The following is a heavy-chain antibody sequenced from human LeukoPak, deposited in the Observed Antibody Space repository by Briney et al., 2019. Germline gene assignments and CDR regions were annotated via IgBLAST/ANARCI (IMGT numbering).Heavy chain of an antibody. Sequence: GGSLRLSCVVSGFTFSDYWMHWVRQAPGKGLEWVANIRQDGSEKYYVDSVKGRFTISRDNAENSLYLQMNSLGAEDTAVYYCARRYMDVWGKGTTVTVSS. CDR2: IRQDGSEK. J-gene: IGHJ6*03. V-gene: IGHV3-7*01. CDR3: ARRYMDV. CDR1: GFTFSDYW.